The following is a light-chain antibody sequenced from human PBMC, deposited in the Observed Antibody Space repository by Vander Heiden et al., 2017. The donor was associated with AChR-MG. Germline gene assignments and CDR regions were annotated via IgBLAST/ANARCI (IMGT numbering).Light chain of an antibody. CDR1: SANIGAGYD. V-gene: IGLV1-40*01. CDR2: GNS. CDR3: QSYDSSLSAVV. Sequence: QSVLTQPPSGSGAPGQTVTISCTGSSANIGAGYDGRWCQQLPGTAPKLLIYGNSNRPSGVPERFSGSKSGTSASLAITGLQAEDEADYYCQSYDSSLSAVVFGGGTKLTVL. J-gene: IGLJ2*01.